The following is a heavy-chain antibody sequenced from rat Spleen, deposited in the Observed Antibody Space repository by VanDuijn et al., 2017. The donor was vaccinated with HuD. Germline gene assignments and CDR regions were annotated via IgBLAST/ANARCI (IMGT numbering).Heavy chain of an antibody. CDR1: GFTFSDYY. J-gene: IGHJ1*01. CDR2: ISYDGSST. CDR3: TTGGGYDWYFDF. D-gene: IGHD1-11*01. V-gene: IGHV5-20*01. Sequence: EVQLVESGGGLVQPGRSLKLSCAASGFTFSDYYMAWVRQAPTKGLEWVATISYDGSSTYYRDSVKGRFTISRDNAKSTLYLQMDSLRSEDTATYYCTTGGGYDWYFDFWGPGTMVTVSS.